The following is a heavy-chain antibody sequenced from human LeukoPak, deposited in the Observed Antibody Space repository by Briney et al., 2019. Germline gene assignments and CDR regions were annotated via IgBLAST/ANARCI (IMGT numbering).Heavy chain of an antibody. CDR3: VRYGVAYGMDV. CDR1: GFGFCNYW. V-gene: IGHV3-7*01. D-gene: IGHD2-15*01. CDR2: IKPDGSVT. Sequence: PGGSLRLSCAASGFGFCNYWMGWVRQTPGRGLEWVAYIKPDGSVTQYVDSVKGRFTISRDNAQNSLSLQMNSLGAEDTAVYYCVRYGVAYGMDVWGQGTTVTVS. J-gene: IGHJ6*02.